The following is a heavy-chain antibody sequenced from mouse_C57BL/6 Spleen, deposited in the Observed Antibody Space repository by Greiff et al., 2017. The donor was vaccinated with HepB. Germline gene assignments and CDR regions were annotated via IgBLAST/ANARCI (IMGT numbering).Heavy chain of an antibody. CDR2: IDPKDGET. CDR3: ARCDDYDDYGIDY. V-gene: IGHV14-2*01. Sequence: EVKLQEPGAELVKPGASVKLSCTASGFNFNDYYMHWVKQRTEQGLEWIGRIDPKDGETKYAQKFKGKATITADTSSSTAYMQLSSLTSEDTAVYYCARCDDYDDYGIDYWGQGTSVTVSA. J-gene: IGHJ4*01. D-gene: IGHD2-4*01. CDR1: GFNFNDYY.